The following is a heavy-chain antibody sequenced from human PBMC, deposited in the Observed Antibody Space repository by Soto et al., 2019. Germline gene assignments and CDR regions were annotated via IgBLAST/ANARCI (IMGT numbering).Heavy chain of an antibody. CDR2: IYYSGST. Sequence: QVQLQESGPGLVKPSQTLSLTCTVSGGSISSGGYYWSWIRQHPGKGLEWIGYIYYSGSTYYNPSLKSRVAVAVARSKNQFSLELSSVTAADPAVYYCARADIVVVPAAMSRRPPKNYGMDVWGQGTTVTVSS. CDR1: GGSISSGGYY. V-gene: IGHV4-31*03. CDR3: ARADIVVVPAAMSRRPPKNYGMDV. J-gene: IGHJ6*02. D-gene: IGHD2-2*01.